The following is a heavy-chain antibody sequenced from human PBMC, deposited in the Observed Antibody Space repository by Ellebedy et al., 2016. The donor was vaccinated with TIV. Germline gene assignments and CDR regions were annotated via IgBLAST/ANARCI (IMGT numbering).Heavy chain of an antibody. J-gene: IGHJ6*02. D-gene: IGHD3-9*01. CDR3: ARETITISTRDHYYYGMDV. CDR2: ISAYNGNT. Sequence: ASVKVSCKASGYTFTSYGISWVRQAPGQGLEWMGWISAYNGNTNYAQKLQGRVTMTTDTSTSTAYMELRSLRSEDTAVYYCARETITISTRDHYYYGMDVWGQGTTVTVSS. V-gene: IGHV1-18*01. CDR1: GYTFTSYG.